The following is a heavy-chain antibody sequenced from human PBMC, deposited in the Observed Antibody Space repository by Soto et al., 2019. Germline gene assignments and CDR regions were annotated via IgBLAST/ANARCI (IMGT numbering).Heavy chain of an antibody. Sequence: QVQLVESGGGVVQPGRSLRLSCEASGFMFTGYAMHWVRQAPGKGLEWVAVMSYDGSDKFYRASVKGRFTISRDISKNTLFLEMTSLSPEDTALYFCARGRGLAARPQHLDYWGQGTLVTVSS. D-gene: IGHD6-6*01. CDR2: MSYDGSDK. CDR3: ARGRGLAARPQHLDY. J-gene: IGHJ4*02. CDR1: GFMFTGYA. V-gene: IGHV3-30-3*01.